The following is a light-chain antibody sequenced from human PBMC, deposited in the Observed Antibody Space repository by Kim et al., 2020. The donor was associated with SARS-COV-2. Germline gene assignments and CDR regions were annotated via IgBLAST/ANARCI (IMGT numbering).Light chain of an antibody. V-gene: IGLV3-19*01. J-gene: IGLJ2*01. Sequence: TVWTHCQGDSPRRYCAIWYQQTRGQAPVLVIYGKNNRPSGIPDRFSGSSSGNTASLTITGAQAEDEADYYCNSRDSSGNHLVFGGGTQLTVL. CDR1: SPRRYC. CDR2: GKN. CDR3: NSRDSSGNHLV.